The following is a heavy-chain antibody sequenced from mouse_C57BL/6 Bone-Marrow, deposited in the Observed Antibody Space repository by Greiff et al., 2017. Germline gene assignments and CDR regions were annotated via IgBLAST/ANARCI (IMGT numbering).Heavy chain of an antibody. D-gene: IGHD2-3*01. J-gene: IGHJ2*01. CDR1: GYTFTDYE. CDR2: IDPDTGGT. Sequence: QVQLKESGAELVRPGASVTMSCKASGYTFTDYEMHWVKQTPVHGLEWIGAIDPDTGGTAYNQKFKGKAILTADKSSSTAYMELRSLTSEESAVYYCTRDGRYCDYWGQGTTLTVSA. CDR3: TRDGRYCDY. V-gene: IGHV1-15*01.